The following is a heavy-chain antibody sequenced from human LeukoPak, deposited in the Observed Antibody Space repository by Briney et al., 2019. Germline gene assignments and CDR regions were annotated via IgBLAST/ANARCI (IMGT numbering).Heavy chain of an antibody. J-gene: IGHJ3*02. V-gene: IGHV4-34*01. CDR1: GGSFSGYY. D-gene: IGHD5-12*01. Sequence: SETLSLTCAVYGGSFSGYYWSWIRQPPGKGLEWIGEINHSGSTNYNPSLKSRVTISVDTSKNQFSLKLSSVTAADTAVYYCARGLVDIVATSGRVAEIDIWGQGTMVTVSS. CDR2: INHSGST. CDR3: ARGLVDIVATSGRVAEIDI.